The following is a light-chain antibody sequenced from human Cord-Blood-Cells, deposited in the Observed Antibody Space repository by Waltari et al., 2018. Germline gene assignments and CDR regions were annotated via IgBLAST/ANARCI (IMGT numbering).Light chain of an antibody. CDR2: QDS. Sequence: SYELTQLPSVSVSPGPTASITCSGDKLGDKYACWYQQNPGQSHVLVIYQDSKRPSGIPERFSGSNSGNTATLTISGTQAMDEADYYCQAWDSSTVVFGGGTKLTVL. CDR3: QAWDSSTVV. V-gene: IGLV3-1*01. CDR1: KLGDKY. J-gene: IGLJ2*01.